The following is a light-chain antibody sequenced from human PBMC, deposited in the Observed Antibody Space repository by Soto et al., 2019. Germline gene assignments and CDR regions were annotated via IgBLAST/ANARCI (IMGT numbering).Light chain of an antibody. Sequence: QSVLTQSPSASASLGASVKLTCTLSSGHSSYAIAWHQQQPEKGPRYLMKLNSDGSHSKGDGIPDRFSGSSSGAERYLTISSLQSEDEPDYYCQTWGTGIVVFGGGTKVTVL. CDR3: QTWGTGIVV. J-gene: IGLJ2*01. V-gene: IGLV4-69*01. CDR2: LNSDGSH. CDR1: SGHSSYA.